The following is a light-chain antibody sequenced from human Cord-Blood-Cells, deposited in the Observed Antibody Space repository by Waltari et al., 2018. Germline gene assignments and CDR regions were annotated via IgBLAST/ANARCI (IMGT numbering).Light chain of an antibody. V-gene: IGLV3-16*01. Sequence: SYELTQPPSVSVSLGQMARITCSGEALPKKNAYWYQQKPGQFPVLVIYKDSERPSGIPERFSGSSSGTIVTLTISGVQAEDEADYCCLSADSSGTWVFGGGTKLTVL. J-gene: IGLJ3*02. CDR1: ALPKKN. CDR2: KDS. CDR3: LSADSSGTWV.